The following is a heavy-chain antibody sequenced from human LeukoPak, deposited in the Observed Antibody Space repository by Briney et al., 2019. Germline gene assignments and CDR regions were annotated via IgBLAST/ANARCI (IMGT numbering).Heavy chain of an antibody. CDR2: ISGSGGST. J-gene: IGHJ4*02. CDR3: AKDGSALWTIARPYYFDY. Sequence: GGSLRLSCAASGFTFSSYAMSWVRQAPGKGLEWVSAISGSGGSTYYADSVKGRFTISRDNSKNTLYVQMNSLRAEDTAVYYCAKDGSALWTIARPYYFDYWGQGTLVTVSS. V-gene: IGHV3-23*01. CDR1: GFTFSSYA. D-gene: IGHD5-24*01.